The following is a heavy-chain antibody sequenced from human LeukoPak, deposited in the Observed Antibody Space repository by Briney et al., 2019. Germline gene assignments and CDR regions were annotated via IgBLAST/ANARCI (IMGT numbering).Heavy chain of an antibody. V-gene: IGHV3-74*03. CDR2: INSDGSST. Sequence: PGGSLRLSCAASRFSFSNHWMHWVRQVPGKGLVWVSRINSDGSSTTYADSVKGRFTISRGNAKNTLYLQMNSLRDEDTAVYYCTRDVSQSSSWYGEFDYWGQGTQVTVSS. CDR1: RFSFSNHW. D-gene: IGHD6-13*01. J-gene: IGHJ4*02. CDR3: TRDVSQSSSWYGEFDY.